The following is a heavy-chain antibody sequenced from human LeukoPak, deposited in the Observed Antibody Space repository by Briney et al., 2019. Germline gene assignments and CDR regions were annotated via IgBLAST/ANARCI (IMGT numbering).Heavy chain of an antibody. V-gene: IGHV3-66*01. D-gene: IGHD5-24*01. CDR3: GRVGDGYNDNY. CDR2: ISSGGST. CDR1: GFTVSSDY. Sequence: GGSLRLSCAASGFTVSSDYMGWVRQAPEKGLEWVSLISSGGSTYYADSLKGRFTISRDNSKNALYLQMNSLRAEDTAVYYCGRVGDGYNDNYWGQGTLVTVSS. J-gene: IGHJ4*02.